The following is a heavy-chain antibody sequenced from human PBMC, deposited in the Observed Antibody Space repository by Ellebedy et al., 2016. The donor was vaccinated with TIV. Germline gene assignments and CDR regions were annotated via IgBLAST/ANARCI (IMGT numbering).Heavy chain of an antibody. CDR2: INHSGST. CDR3: ARGYYDFWSGYYTDSAFDI. V-gene: IGHV4-34*01. Sequence: MPSETLSLTCTVSGGSFSGYYWSWIRQSPGKGLEWIGEINHSGSTNYNPSLKSRVTISVDTSKNQFSLKLSSVTAADTAVYYCARGYYDFWSGYYTDSAFDIWGQGTMVTVSS. J-gene: IGHJ3*02. D-gene: IGHD3-3*01. CDR1: GGSFSGYY.